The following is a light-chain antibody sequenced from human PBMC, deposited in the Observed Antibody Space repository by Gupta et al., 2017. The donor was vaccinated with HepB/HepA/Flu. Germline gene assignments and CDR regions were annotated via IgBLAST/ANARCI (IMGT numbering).Light chain of an antibody. CDR1: SSDVGDYNY. J-gene: IGLJ2*01. CDR3: NSYTDTTNLVV. CDR2: AVS. V-gene: IGLV2-14*03. Sequence: HSAMTQPASAAGPLQPSITISCTATSSDVGDYNYVSWYQQNPGKAPKLLIYAVSKRPSGVSDRFSGSKSGNTASLTISGLRAEDEADYYCNSYTDTTNLVVFGGGTKLTVL.